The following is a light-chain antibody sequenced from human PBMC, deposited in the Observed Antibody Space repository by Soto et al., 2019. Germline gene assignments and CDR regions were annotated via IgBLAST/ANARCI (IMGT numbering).Light chain of an antibody. J-gene: IGLJ2*01. V-gene: IGLV1-51*01. CDR2: DNN. CDR3: ATWDTSLSAGV. CDR1: SSNIGNNY. Sequence: QSVLTQPPSVSAAPGQTVTISCSGGSSNIGNNYVSWYQHLPRTAPKLLIYDNNKRPSGIPDRFSGSKSGTSATLGITGLQTGDEADYYCATWDTSLSAGVFGGGTQLTVL.